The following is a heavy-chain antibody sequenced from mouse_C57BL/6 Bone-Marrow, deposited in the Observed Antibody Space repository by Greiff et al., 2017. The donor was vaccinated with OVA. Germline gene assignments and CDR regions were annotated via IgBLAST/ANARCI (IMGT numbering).Heavy chain of an antibody. CDR3: ATTGTFAY. CDR2: IYPGDGDT. Sequence: VQLQQSGPELVKPGASVKISCKASGYAFSSYWMNWVKQRHGKGLEWIGRIYPGDGDTNYNGKFKGKATLTADKSSRTAYMQLRSLTSEDSAVYFCATTGTFAYWGQGTLVTVSA. CDR1: GYAFSSYW. D-gene: IGHD4-1*02. V-gene: IGHV1-82*01. J-gene: IGHJ3*01.